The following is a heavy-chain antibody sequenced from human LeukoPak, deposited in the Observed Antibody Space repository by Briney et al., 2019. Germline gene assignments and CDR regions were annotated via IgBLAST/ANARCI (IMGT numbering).Heavy chain of an antibody. CDR1: GYTFTGYY. CDR2: INPNSGGT. Sequence: ASVKVSCKASGYTFTGYYMHWVRQAPGQGLEWMGRINPNSGGTNYAQKFQGRVTMTRDTSISTAYMELSRLRSDDTAVYYCAIGGGYCSSTSCYYYYMDVWGKGTTVTVSS. J-gene: IGHJ6*03. CDR3: AIGGGYCSSTSCYYYYMDV. D-gene: IGHD2-2*01. V-gene: IGHV1-2*06.